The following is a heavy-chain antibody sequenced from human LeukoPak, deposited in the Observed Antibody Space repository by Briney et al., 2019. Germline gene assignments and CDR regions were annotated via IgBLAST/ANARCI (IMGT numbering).Heavy chain of an antibody. J-gene: IGHJ6*04. CDR3: ARGEIVAVAGTTGGYYYYGMDV. D-gene: IGHD6-19*01. V-gene: IGHV1-69*13. Sequence: ASVKVSCKASGGTFSSYAISWVRQAPGQGLEWMGGIIPIFGTANYAQKSQGRVTITADESTSTAYMELSSLRSEDTAVYYCARGEIVAVAGTTGGYYYYGMDVWGKGTTVTVSS. CDR2: IIPIFGTA. CDR1: GGTFSSYA.